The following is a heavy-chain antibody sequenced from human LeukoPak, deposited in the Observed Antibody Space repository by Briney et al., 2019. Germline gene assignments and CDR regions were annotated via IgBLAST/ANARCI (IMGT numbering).Heavy chain of an antibody. CDR1: GYTFTGYY. V-gene: IGHV1-2*02. D-gene: IGHD2-15*01. J-gene: IGHJ4*02. CDR3: ARGGGCSGGSCYDLGY. CDR2: INPNSGGT. Sequence: ASVKVSCKASGYTFTGYYMHWVRQAPGQGLEWMGWINPNSGGTNYAQKFQGRVTMTRDTSISTAYMELSRLRSEDTAVYYCARGGGCSGGSCYDLGYWGQGTLVTVSS.